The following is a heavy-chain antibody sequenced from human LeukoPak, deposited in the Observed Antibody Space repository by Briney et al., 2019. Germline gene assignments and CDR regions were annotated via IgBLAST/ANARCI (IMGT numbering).Heavy chain of an antibody. CDR3: ARAPGSPSWFDP. D-gene: IGHD3-10*01. CDR1: GFTFGSYA. V-gene: IGHV3-23*01. CDR2: INGSGGST. J-gene: IGHJ5*02. Sequence: GGSLRLSCAASGFTFGSYAMSWVRQAPGKGLEWVSDINGSGGSTYYTDSVKGRFTISRDNSKNTLYLQMNSLRAEDTAVYYCARAPGSPSWFDPWGQGTLVTVSS.